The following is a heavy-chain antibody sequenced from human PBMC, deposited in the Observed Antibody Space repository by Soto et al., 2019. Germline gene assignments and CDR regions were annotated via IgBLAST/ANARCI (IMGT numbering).Heavy chain of an antibody. D-gene: IGHD2-2*01. V-gene: IGHV2-70*11. J-gene: IGHJ3*02. CDR3: ARILTVVRDAFDI. CDR2: IDWDDDK. CDR1: GFSLSTSGMC. Sequence: SGPTLVNPTQTLTLTCTFAGFSLSTSGMCVSWIRQPPGKALEWLARIDWDDDKYYSTSLMTRLTISKDTSKNQVVLTMTNMDPVDTATYYCARILTVVRDAFDIWGQGTMVIVSS.